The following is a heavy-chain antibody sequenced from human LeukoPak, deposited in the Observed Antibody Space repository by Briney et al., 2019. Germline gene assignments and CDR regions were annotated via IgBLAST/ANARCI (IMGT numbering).Heavy chain of an antibody. CDR1: GYTFTGPY. Sequence: ASVKVSCKASGYTFTGPYIHWMRQAPGQGPEWMGWINPNSGGTKYAQKFQGRVTVTEDTSTDTAYMELSSLRSEDTAVYYCATDLRSQGPFDYWGQGTLVTVSS. CDR3: ATDLRSQGPFDY. J-gene: IGHJ4*02. V-gene: IGHV1-2*02. CDR2: INPNSGGT.